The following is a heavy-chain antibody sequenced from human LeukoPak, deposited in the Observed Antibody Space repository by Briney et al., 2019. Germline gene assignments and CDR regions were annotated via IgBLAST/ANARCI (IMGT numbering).Heavy chain of an antibody. V-gene: IGHV3-7*01. J-gene: IGHJ4*02. CDR3: ARGADGAFDY. CDR2: IKQGGGET. Sequence: GGSLRPSFAASGFTFINNWMNGFRQAPGKGLKWVANIKQGGGETYNVDSVKGRFSISRDNAKNSLYLQMNSLRAEDTAVYYCARGADGAFDYWGQGIVVTVSP. CDR1: GFTFINNW. D-gene: IGHD5-24*01.